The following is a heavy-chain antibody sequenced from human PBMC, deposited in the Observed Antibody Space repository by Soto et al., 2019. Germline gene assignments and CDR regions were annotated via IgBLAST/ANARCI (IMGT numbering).Heavy chain of an antibody. CDR1: GFTFSNYG. CDR2: IWYDGSNK. V-gene: IGHV3-33*06. CDR3: AKDHWVDYYESSGYYPDY. D-gene: IGHD3-22*01. Sequence: GALRLSCSASGFTFSNYGMHWVRQAPGKGLEWVAVIWYDGSNKYYPDSVKGRFTISRDNSKSTLYLQMNSLRAEDTAVYYCAKDHWVDYYESSGYYPDYWGQGTLVTVSS. J-gene: IGHJ4*02.